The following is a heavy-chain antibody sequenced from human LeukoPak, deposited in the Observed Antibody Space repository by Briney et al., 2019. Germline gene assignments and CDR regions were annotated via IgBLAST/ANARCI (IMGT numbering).Heavy chain of an antibody. Sequence: GESLKISCKGSGYSFTSYWIGWVRQMPGKGLEWMGIIYPGDSDTRYSPSFQGQVTISADKSISTAYLQWSSLKASDTAIYYCASPAWGCSSTSCYHAYWGQGTLVTVSS. CDR1: GYSFTSYW. CDR2: IYPGDSDT. V-gene: IGHV5-51*01. D-gene: IGHD2-2*01. J-gene: IGHJ4*02. CDR3: ASPAWGCSSTSCYHAY.